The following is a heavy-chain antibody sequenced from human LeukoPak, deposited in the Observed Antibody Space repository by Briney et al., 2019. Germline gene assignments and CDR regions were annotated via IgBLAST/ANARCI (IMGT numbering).Heavy chain of an antibody. D-gene: IGHD2-2*01. CDR3: ARRRGSNTSFNWFDP. V-gene: IGHV4-39*01. CDR1: GGSISSSSYY. CDR2: IYYSGST. Sequence: SETLSLTCTVSGGSISSSSYYWGWIRQPPGKGLEWIGGIYYSGSTYYNPSLKSRVTISVDTSKNQFSLKLSSVTATDTAVYYCARRRGSNTSFNWFDPWGQGTLVTVSS. J-gene: IGHJ5*02.